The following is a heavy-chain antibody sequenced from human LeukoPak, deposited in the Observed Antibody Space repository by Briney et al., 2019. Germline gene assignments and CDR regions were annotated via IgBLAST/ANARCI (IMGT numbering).Heavy chain of an antibody. V-gene: IGHV4-34*01. Sequence: TASETLSLTCAVYGGSLSGYYWSWIRQPPGKGLEWIGEINHSGSTNYNPSLKSRVTISVDTSKNQFSLKLSSVTAADTAVYYCARGSPQITMIVVAAYYFDYWGQGTLVTVSS. CDR3: ARGSPQITMIVVAAYYFDY. J-gene: IGHJ4*02. CDR1: GGSLSGYY. D-gene: IGHD3-22*01. CDR2: INHSGST.